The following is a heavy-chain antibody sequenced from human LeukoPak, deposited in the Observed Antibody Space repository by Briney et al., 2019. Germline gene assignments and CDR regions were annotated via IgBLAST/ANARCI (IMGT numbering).Heavy chain of an antibody. CDR2: ISWNSGSI. V-gene: IGHV3-9*01. D-gene: IGHD3-22*01. CDR3: ARGHYYDSSGYPGAFDI. Sequence: GRSLRLSCAASGFTFDDYAMHWVRQAPGKGLEWVSGISWNSGSIGYADSVKGRSTISRDNAKTSLYLEMNSLRTEDTALYYCARGHYYDSSGYPGAFDIWGQGTMDTVSS. J-gene: IGHJ3*02. CDR1: GFTFDDYA.